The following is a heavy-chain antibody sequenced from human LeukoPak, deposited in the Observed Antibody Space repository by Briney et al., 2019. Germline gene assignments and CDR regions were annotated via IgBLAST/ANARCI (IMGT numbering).Heavy chain of an antibody. CDR1: GFNFSDYY. Sequence: GGSLRLACAASGFNFSDYYMSWIRQAPGKGLEWVSHISSIGSTVYYADSAKGRFTISRDNAKNSLYLQLNSLRVEDTAVYYCTREGGSYFSYDFWGQGALVTVST. J-gene: IGHJ4*02. CDR2: ISSIGSTV. V-gene: IGHV3-11*01. D-gene: IGHD3-22*01. CDR3: TREGGSYFSYDF.